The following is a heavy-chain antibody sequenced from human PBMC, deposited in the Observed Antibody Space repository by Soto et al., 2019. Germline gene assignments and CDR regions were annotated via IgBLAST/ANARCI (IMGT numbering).Heavy chain of an antibody. D-gene: IGHD3-9*01. CDR1: GGSISSSSYY. CDR2: IYYSGST. V-gene: IGHV4-39*01. Sequence: QLQLQESGPGLVKPSETLSLTCTVSGGSISSSSYYWGWIRQPPGKGLEWIASIYYSGSTYYNPSLKSRATISVDTSKIQFSLKLGSVTAADTAVYYCARRRTYYDILTGYYGYFDYWGQGTLVTVSS. J-gene: IGHJ4*02. CDR3: ARRRTYYDILTGYYGYFDY.